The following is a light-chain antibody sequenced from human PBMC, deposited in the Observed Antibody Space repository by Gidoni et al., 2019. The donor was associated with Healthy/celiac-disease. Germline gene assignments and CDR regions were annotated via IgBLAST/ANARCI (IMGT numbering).Light chain of an antibody. Sequence: QSVLTQPPSVSGAPGQRVTISCPGSSSTIGAGYDVHWYQQLPGTAPKLLIYGNSNRPSGVPDRFSGSKSGTSASLAITGLQAEDEADYYCQSYDSSLSGSAVFGGGTKLTVL. CDR3: QSYDSSLSGSAV. CDR1: SSTIGAGYD. CDR2: GNS. V-gene: IGLV1-40*01. J-gene: IGLJ2*01.